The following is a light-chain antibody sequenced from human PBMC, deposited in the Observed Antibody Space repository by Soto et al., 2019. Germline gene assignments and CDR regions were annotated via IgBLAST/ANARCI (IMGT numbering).Light chain of an antibody. CDR3: TSYAGGNNV. CDR2: EVN. CDR1: SSDVGAYNY. Sequence: QSVLTQPPSASGSPGQSVTISCTGTSSDVGAYNYVSWYQQHPGKVPKLVVYEVNKRPSGVPDRFSGSKSGNTASLTVAGLQGEDEADYYCTSYAGGNNVFGTGTKVTVL. J-gene: IGLJ1*01. V-gene: IGLV2-8*01.